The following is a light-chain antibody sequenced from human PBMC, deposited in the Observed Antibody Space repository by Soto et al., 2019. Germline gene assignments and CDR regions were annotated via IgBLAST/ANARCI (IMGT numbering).Light chain of an antibody. V-gene: IGLV2-8*01. CDR1: SSDIGGYNY. CDR2: EVS. Sequence: QSALTQPASVSGSPGQSITISCTGTSSDIGGYNYVSWYQQYPGKAPKLIIYEVSKRPSGVPDRFSGSKSGNTASLTVSGLQAEDEADYYCSSYAGSNNLVFGGGTKLTVL. J-gene: IGLJ2*01. CDR3: SSYAGSNNLV.